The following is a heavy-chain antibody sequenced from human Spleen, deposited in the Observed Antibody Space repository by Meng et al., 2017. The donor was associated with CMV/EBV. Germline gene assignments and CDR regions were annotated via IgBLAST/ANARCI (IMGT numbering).Heavy chain of an antibody. V-gene: IGHV1-46*01. Sequence: KASGYLFTSYYIHWVRQAPGQGLEWMGIIDPSGGSTTYSRNFQGRLSVTRDTSTSTVYMDLDSLRSQDTAVYYCARTRSMVPPYLRHWGQGTLVTVSS. CDR3: ARTRSMVPPYLRH. D-gene: IGHD2/OR15-2a*01. CDR1: GYLFTSYY. CDR2: IDPSGGST. J-gene: IGHJ4*02.